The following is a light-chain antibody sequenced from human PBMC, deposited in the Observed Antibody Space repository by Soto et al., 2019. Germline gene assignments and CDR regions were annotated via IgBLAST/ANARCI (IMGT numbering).Light chain of an antibody. J-gene: IGKJ1*01. V-gene: IGKV3-20*01. CDR3: PQYSSSLRT. CDR1: QSVSSSY. CDR2: GAS. Sequence: EIVLTQSPGTLSLSPGERATLSCRASQSVSSSYLAWYQQKPGQAPRLLIYGASSRATGIPDRFSGSGSGTDFTLTISRLEPEDFAVYSCPQYSSSLRTFGQGTKVDIK.